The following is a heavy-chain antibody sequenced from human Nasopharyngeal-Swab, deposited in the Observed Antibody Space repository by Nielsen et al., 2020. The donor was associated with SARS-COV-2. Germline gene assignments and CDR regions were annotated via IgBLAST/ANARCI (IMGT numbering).Heavy chain of an antibody. D-gene: IGHD3-10*01. CDR1: GFTFSSYV. J-gene: IGHJ4*02. CDR2: ISGSGGST. CDR3: AKDREATYYYGSGSFDY. Sequence: GGSLRLSCAASGFTFSSYVMSWVRQAPGKGLEWVSAISGSGGSTYYADSVKGRFTISRDNSKNTLYLQMNSLRAEDTAVYYCAKDREATYYYGSGSFDYWGQGTLVTVSS. V-gene: IGHV3-23*01.